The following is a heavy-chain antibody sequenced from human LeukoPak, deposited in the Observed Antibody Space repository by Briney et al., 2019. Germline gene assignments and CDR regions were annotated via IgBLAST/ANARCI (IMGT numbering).Heavy chain of an antibody. Sequence: AETLSLTCGVSGASFSEYVWNWVRQSPAEGLEWIGEIKHGGGATYNPPLMARVTISADTSKNQFSLKWISGTAADTAVYFCVRGTHYYGDYIRYFPDAFHVWGRGTVVSVSS. D-gene: IGHD4-17*01. CDR3: VRGTHYYGDYIRYFPDAFHV. CDR1: GASFSEYV. CDR2: IKHGGGA. V-gene: IGHV4-34*01. J-gene: IGHJ3*01.